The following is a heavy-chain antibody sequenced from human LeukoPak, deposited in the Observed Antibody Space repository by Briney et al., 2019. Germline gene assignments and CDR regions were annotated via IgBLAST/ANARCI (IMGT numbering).Heavy chain of an antibody. Sequence: GGSLRLSYAASGFTFSSYEMNWVRQAPGKGLEWVSYISSSGSTIYYADSVKGRFTISRDNAKNSLYLQMNSLRAEDTAVYYCARDRGGRDGYNYFDYWGQGTLVTVSS. CDR3: ARDRGGRDGYNYFDY. CDR2: ISSSGSTI. CDR1: GFTFSSYE. J-gene: IGHJ4*02. V-gene: IGHV3-48*03. D-gene: IGHD5-24*01.